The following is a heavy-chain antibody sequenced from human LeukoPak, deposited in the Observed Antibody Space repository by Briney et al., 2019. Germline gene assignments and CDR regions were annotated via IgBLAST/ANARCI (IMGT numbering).Heavy chain of an antibody. CDR2: TYYRSKWYN. V-gene: IGHV6-1*01. CDR3: QKDRPKYYDRTRPRTTGFAP. CDR1: GDSVSSNSAA. D-gene: IGHD3-22*01. J-gene: IGHJ5*02. Sequence: SQTLSLTCAISGDSVSSNSAAWNWIRQSPSRGLEWLGRTYYRSKWYNDYAVSVKSRITINPETSKNQFSLQLNSVTPEDTAVYTCQKDRPKYYDRTRPRTTGFAPWGQEPLVTVPS.